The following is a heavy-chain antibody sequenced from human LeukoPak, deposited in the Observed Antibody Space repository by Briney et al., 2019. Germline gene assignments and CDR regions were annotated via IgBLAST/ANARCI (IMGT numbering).Heavy chain of an antibody. CDR1: GFTFDDYA. CDR3: AKDSGSYYYYGMDV. J-gene: IGHJ6*02. CDR2: ISWNSGSI. D-gene: IGHD1-26*01. Sequence: GRSLRLSCAASGFTFDDYAMHWVRQAPGKGLEWVSGISWNSGSIGYADSVKGRFTISRDNAKISLYLQMNSLRAEDTALYYCAKDSGSYYYYGMDVWGQGTTVTVSS. V-gene: IGHV3-9*01.